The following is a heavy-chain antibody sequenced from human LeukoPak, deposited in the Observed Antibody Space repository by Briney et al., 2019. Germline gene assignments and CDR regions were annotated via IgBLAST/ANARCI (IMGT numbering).Heavy chain of an antibody. CDR1: GGSISSYY. CDR3: ARVKLWAHFDY. D-gene: IGHD5-18*01. J-gene: IGHJ4*02. Sequence: SETLSLTCTVSGGSISSYYWRWIRRPPGKGLEWIGEINHSGSTNYNPSLKSRVTISVDTSKNQFSLKLSSVTAADTAVYYCARVKLWAHFDYWGQGTLVTVSS. V-gene: IGHV4-34*01. CDR2: INHSGST.